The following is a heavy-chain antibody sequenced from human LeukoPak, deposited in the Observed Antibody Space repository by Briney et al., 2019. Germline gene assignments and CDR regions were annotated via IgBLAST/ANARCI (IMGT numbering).Heavy chain of an antibody. Sequence: GGYLRLSCAASGFTFSSYWMSWVRQAPGKGLEWVANIKQDGSEKYYVDSVKGRFTISRDNAKNSLYLKMNSLRAEDTAVYYCARDTAAGLYYFDYWGQGTLVTVSS. CDR3: ARDTAAGLYYFDY. CDR1: GFTFSSYW. J-gene: IGHJ4*02. CDR2: IKQDGSEK. D-gene: IGHD6-13*01. V-gene: IGHV3-7*01.